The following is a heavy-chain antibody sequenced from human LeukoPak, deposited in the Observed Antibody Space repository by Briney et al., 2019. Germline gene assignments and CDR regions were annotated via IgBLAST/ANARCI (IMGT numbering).Heavy chain of an antibody. V-gene: IGHV4-39*01. CDR2: IYYNGNT. J-gene: IGHJ4*02. CDR1: GGSFSSFGYY. Sequence: SETLSLTCTVSGGSFSSFGYYWGWIRQPPGKGLEWIGNIYYNGNTYCNPSLKSRVTISVDTSKNQFSLRLSSVTAADTAVYYCARLRDTSGYYGDYFDYWGQVTLVTVSS. D-gene: IGHD3-22*01. CDR3: ARLRDTSGYYGDYFDY.